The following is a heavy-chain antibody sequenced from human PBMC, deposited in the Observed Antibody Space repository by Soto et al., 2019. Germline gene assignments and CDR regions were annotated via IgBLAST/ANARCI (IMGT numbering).Heavy chain of an antibody. V-gene: IGHV1-2*02. CDR3: FTFGGVITAY. CDR2: INPNSGGT. J-gene: IGHJ4*02. Sequence: ASVKVSCKATGYTFTGHYMHRVRQAPGQGLEWMGWINPNSGGTNYAQKFQGRVTMTRDTSISTAYMELSRLRSDDTAVYYCFTFGGVITAYWGQGTLVTVSS. D-gene: IGHD3-16*02. CDR1: GYTFTGHY.